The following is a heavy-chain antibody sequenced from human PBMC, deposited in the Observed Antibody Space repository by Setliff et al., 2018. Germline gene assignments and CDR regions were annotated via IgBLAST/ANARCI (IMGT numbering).Heavy chain of an antibody. CDR3: ARAVGYCSGGSCYKGDDY. CDR2: VSAYNGNT. J-gene: IGHJ4*02. CDR1: GYTFTSYG. Sequence: GASVKVSCKASGYTFTSYGISWVRQAPGQGLEWMGWVSAYNGNTNYAQKLKGRVTMTTDTSTNTAYMEVRSLGSDDTAMYYCARAVGYCSGGSCYKGDDYWGQGTLVTVSS. V-gene: IGHV1-18*01. D-gene: IGHD2-15*01.